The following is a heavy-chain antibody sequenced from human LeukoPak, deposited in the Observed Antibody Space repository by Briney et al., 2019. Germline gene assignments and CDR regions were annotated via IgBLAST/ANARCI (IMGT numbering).Heavy chain of an antibody. J-gene: IGHJ4*02. D-gene: IGHD1-26*01. Sequence: GASVKVPCKASGGTFSSYAISWVRQAPGQGLEWMGGIIPIFGTANYAQKFQGRVTITADESTSTAYMELSSLRSEDTAVYYCARVLQWGATTGGGFDYWGQGTLVTVSP. CDR1: GGTFSSYA. CDR3: ARVLQWGATTGGGFDY. CDR2: IIPIFGTA. V-gene: IGHV1-69*01.